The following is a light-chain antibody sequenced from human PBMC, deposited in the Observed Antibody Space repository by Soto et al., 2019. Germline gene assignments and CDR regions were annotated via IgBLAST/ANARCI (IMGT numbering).Light chain of an antibody. Sequence: AIQLTQSPSSLSASVGDRFTITCRASQAIAKDLGCYQQRPGTAPKLLIYAASTSQSGVPSRFSGSGSGTDFTLTISSLQPEDFATYYCLQEHDYPRTFGQGTKVDIK. CDR1: QAIAKD. CDR3: LQEHDYPRT. J-gene: IGKJ2*01. V-gene: IGKV1-6*02. CDR2: AAS.